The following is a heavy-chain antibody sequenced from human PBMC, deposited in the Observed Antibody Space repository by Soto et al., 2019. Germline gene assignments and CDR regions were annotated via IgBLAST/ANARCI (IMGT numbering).Heavy chain of an antibody. Sequence: QVQLVESGGGVVQPGRSLRLSCEASGFTFNSYAMHWVRHAPGKGLELVAAISYDGSNKYYADSVKGRFTISRDNSRNTVYLQMNSLRTEDTAVYYYASSVIAAAGRGDAFDIWGQGTMVTVSS. V-gene: IGHV3-30-3*01. CDR3: ASSVIAAAGRGDAFDI. CDR2: ISYDGSNK. D-gene: IGHD6-13*01. CDR1: GFTFNSYA. J-gene: IGHJ3*02.